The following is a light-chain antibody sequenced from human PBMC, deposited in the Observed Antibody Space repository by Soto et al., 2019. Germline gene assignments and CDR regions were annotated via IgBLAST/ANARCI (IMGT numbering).Light chain of an antibody. CDR3: QQYGSSPWFT. V-gene: IGKV3-20*01. CDR2: GAS. CDR1: QSVSSSY. J-gene: IGKJ3*01. Sequence: EIVLTQSPGTLSLSPGERATLSCRASQSVSSSYLAWYQQKPGQAPRLLIYGASSRATGIPDRFSGSGSGTDFTLTISRLEPEDFVVYYCQQYGSSPWFTFGPGTKVDIK.